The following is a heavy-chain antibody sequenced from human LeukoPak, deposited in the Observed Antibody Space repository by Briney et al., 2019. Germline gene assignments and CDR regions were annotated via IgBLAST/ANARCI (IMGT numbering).Heavy chain of an antibody. J-gene: IGHJ4*02. D-gene: IGHD6-6*01. CDR2: ISSSSSYI. CDR1: GFTFSSYS. Sequence: GGSLRLSCAASGFTFSSYSMNWVRQAPGKGLEWVSSISSSSSYIYYADSVKRRFTISRDNAKNSLYLQMNSLRAEDTAVYYCARIAARLMDYWGQGTLVTVSS. CDR3: ARIAARLMDY. V-gene: IGHV3-21*01.